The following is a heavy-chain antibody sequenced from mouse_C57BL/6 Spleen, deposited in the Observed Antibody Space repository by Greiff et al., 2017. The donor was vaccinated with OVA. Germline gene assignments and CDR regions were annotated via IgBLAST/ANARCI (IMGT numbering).Heavy chain of an antibody. Sequence: QVQLQQSGAELVRPGTSVKMSCKASGYTFTNYWIGWAKQRPGHGLEWIGDIYPGGGYTNYNEQFKGKATLTADKSSSTAYMQFSSLTSEDSAIYYCARGPDYGSSYAYYFDYWGQGTTLTVSS. J-gene: IGHJ2*01. V-gene: IGHV1-63*01. CDR1: GYTFTNYW. CDR2: IYPGGGYT. CDR3: ARGPDYGSSYAYYFDY. D-gene: IGHD1-1*01.